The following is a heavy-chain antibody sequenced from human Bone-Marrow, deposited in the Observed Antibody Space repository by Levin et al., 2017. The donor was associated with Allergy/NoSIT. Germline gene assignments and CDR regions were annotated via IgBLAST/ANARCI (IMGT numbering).Heavy chain of an antibody. CDR2: GYSSGSN. CDR1: SFSLLPSS. V-gene: IGHV4-4*08. CDR3: ARSPIFGVVYGLDV. Sequence: SETLSLTCSVFSFSLLPSSLSWIRQPPGKGLEWLGYGYSSGSNNYNPSLKRRVTISLSPSKNQFSLTLRSVTAADTAVYYCARSPIFGVVYGLDVWGQGTTVTVSS. J-gene: IGHJ6*02. D-gene: IGHD3-3*01.